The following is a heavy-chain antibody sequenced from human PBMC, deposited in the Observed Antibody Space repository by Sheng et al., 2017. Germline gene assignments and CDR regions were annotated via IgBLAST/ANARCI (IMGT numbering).Heavy chain of an antibody. CDR1: GFTFSSYA. CDR2: ISYDGNNK. CDR3: ARDTGYTYGLYYYYMDV. V-gene: IGHV3-30-3*01. D-gene: IGHD5-18*01. Sequence: QVQLVESGGGVVQPGRSLRLSCAASGFTFSSYAVHWVRQAPGTGLEWVALISYDGNNKYYADSVKGRFTISRDNSKNTLFLQMNSLRAEDTAVYYCARDTGYTYGLYYYYMDVWGKGTTVTVSS. J-gene: IGHJ6*03.